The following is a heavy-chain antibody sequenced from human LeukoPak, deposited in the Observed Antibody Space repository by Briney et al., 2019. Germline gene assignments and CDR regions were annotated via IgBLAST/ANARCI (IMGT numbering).Heavy chain of an antibody. J-gene: IGHJ4*02. D-gene: IGHD3-9*01. Sequence: GGSLRLSCATSGFSFTDYPMNWVRQAPGKGLGWISNIRTTAEGAKYAYYADSVKGRVTISRDDGKNTLYLHMNSLRDDDTAVYYCATDQRYAFDYWGQGILVTVSS. CDR3: ATDQRYAFDY. V-gene: IGHV3-48*02. CDR2: IRTTAEGAKYA. CDR1: GFSFTDYP.